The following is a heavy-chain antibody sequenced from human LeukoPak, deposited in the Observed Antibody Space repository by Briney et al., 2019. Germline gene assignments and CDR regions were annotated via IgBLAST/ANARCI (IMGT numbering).Heavy chain of an antibody. CDR3: ALSSQEHHYYYYMDV. J-gene: IGHJ6*03. Sequence: GASVKVSCKASGYTFTSYDINWVRQATGQGLEWMGWMNPNSGNTGYAQKFQGRVTMTRNTSISTAYMELSSLRSEDTAVYYCALSSQEHHYYYYMDVWGKGTTVTVSS. CDR2: MNPNSGNT. D-gene: IGHD1/OR15-1a*01. CDR1: GYTFTSYD. V-gene: IGHV1-8*01.